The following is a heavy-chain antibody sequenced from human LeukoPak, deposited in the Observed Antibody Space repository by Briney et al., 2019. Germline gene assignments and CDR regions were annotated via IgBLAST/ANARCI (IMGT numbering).Heavy chain of an antibody. D-gene: IGHD3/OR15-3a*01. J-gene: IGHJ6*03. CDR2: IIPIFGTA. Sequence: SVKVSCKASGGTFSSYAISWVRQAPGQGLEWMGGIIPIFGTANYAQKFQGRVTITTDESTSTAYMELSSLRSEDTAAYYCASLASWTVHYYYMDVWGKGTTVTVSS. V-gene: IGHV1-69*05. CDR3: ASLASWTVHYYYMDV. CDR1: GGTFSSYA.